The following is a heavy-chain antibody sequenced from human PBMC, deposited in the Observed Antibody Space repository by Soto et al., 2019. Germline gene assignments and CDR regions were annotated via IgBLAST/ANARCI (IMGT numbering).Heavy chain of an antibody. CDR2: ISSNGGST. D-gene: IGHD6-13*01. CDR3: AREKYSSSWYYFDY. J-gene: IGHJ4*02. CDR1: GFTFSSYA. V-gene: IGHV3-64*01. Sequence: EVQLVESGGGLVQPGGSLRRSCAASGFTFSSYAMHWVRQAPGKGLEYVSAISSNGGSTYYANSVKGRFTISRDNSKNTLYLQMGSLRAEDMAVYYCAREKYSSSWYYFDYWGQGTLVTVSS.